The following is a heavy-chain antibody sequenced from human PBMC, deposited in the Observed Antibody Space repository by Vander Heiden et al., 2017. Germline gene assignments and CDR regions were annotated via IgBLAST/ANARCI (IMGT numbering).Heavy chain of an antibody. J-gene: IGHJ4*02. D-gene: IGHD2-2*01. CDR2: IWYDGSNK. Sequence: QVQLVESGGGVVQPGRSLRLSCAASGFTFRNYGMNWVRQAPGKGLEWVALIWYDGSNKYYADSVKGRFTISRDNSKNTLYLQMNSLRAEDSAIYYCAGVRSYSNSYYSDYWGQGTLVTVSS. V-gene: IGHV3-33*01. CDR3: AGVRSYSNSYYSDY. CDR1: GFTFRNYG.